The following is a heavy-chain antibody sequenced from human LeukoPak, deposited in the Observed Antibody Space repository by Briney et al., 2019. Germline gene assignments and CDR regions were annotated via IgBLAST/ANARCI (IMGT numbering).Heavy chain of an antibody. D-gene: IGHD6-19*01. CDR3: ASGQWLVLS. Sequence: LEWIGEINHSGSTNYTPSLKSRVTISVDTSKNQFSLKLSSVTAADTAVYYCASGQWLVLSWGQGTLVTVSS. V-gene: IGHV4-34*01. J-gene: IGHJ5*02. CDR2: INHSGST.